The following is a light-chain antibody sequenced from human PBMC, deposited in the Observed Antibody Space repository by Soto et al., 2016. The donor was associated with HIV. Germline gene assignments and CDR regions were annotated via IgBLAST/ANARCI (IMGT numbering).Light chain of an antibody. Sequence: SYVLTQPPSVSVAPGQTAKITCGRNNIGSKSVHWYQQEVGQAPVLVVYDDSDRPSGIPERFSGSNSGNTATLTISRVEAADEADYYCQVWDSSSDHVIFGGGTKLTVL. CDR2: DDS. CDR1: NIGSKS. CDR3: QVWDSSSDHVI. J-gene: IGLJ2*01. V-gene: IGLV3-21*02.